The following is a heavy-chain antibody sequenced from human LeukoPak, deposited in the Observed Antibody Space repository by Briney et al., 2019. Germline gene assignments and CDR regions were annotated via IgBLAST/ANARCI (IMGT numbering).Heavy chain of an antibody. Sequence: SETLSLTCAVYGGSFSGYYWSWLRQPPGKGLEWIGEINHSGSTNYNPSLKSRVTISVDTSKNQFSLKLSSVTAADTAVYYCARDEISIQWLVRSLYYYYGMDVWGQGTTDTVSS. V-gene: IGHV4-34*01. CDR3: ARDEISIQWLVRSLYYYYGMDV. D-gene: IGHD6-19*01. J-gene: IGHJ6*02. CDR1: GGSFSGYY. CDR2: INHSGST.